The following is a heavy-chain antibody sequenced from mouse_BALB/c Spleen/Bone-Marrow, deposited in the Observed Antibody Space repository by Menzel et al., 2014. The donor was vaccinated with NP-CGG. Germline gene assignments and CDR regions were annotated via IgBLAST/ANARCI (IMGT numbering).Heavy chain of an antibody. Sequence: EVMLVESGGGLVQPGGSLKLSCAVSGFDFSGYRMSWVRQAPGRGLEWIGEINPESSTINYTPSLKDKFSISRDNAKNTLYLQMSKVRSEDTALYYCARHYYYGYVDYWGQGTSVTVSS. CDR3: ARHYYYGYVDY. V-gene: IGHV4-1*02. CDR1: GFDFSGYR. J-gene: IGHJ4*01. CDR2: INPESSTI. D-gene: IGHD1-2*01.